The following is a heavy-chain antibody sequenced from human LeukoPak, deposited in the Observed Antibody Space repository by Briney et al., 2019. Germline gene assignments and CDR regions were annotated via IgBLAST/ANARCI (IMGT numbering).Heavy chain of an antibody. Sequence: ASVKVSCKASGYTFTSYYMHWVRQAPGQGLEWMGVINPSGGSTSYAQKFQGRVTMTTDTSTSTAYMELRSLRSDDTAMYYCARDDCTSTSCYLGAISPWGQGTLVTVSS. CDR1: GYTFTSYY. D-gene: IGHD2-2*01. CDR2: INPSGGST. V-gene: IGHV1-46*01. CDR3: ARDDCTSTSCYLGAISP. J-gene: IGHJ5*02.